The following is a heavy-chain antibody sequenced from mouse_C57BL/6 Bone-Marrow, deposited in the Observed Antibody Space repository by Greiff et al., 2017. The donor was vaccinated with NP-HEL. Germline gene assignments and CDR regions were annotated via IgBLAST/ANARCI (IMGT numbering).Heavy chain of an antibody. Sequence: QVQLKQSGAELVRPGASVTLSCKASGYTFTDYEMHWVKQTPVHGLEWIGAIDPETGGTAYNQKFKGKAILTADKSSSTAYMELRSLTSEDSAVYYCTRFHKGAYYYAMDYWGQGTSVTVSS. J-gene: IGHJ4*01. V-gene: IGHV1-15*01. CDR2: IDPETGGT. D-gene: IGHD1-3*01. CDR1: GYTFTDYE. CDR3: TRFHKGAYYYAMDY.